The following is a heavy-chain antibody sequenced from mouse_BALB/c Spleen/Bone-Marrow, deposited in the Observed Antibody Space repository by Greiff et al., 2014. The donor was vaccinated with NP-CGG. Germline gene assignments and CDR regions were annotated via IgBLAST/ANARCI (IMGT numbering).Heavy chain of an antibody. J-gene: IGHJ2*01. D-gene: IGHD2-14*01. Sequence: QVQLQQSGAELVRPGSSVKISCKASGYAFSSYWMNWVKQRPGQGLEWIGQIYPGDGDTNYNGKFKGKATLTADKSSSTAYMQLSSLTSEDCAVYFCAGMRDYRYDGASDYWGQGTILTVSS. CDR2: IYPGDGDT. V-gene: IGHV1-80*01. CDR3: AGMRDYRYDGASDY. CDR1: GYAFSSYW.